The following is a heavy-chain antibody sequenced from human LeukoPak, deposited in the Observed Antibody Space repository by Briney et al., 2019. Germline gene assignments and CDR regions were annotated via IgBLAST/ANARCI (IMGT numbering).Heavy chain of an antibody. D-gene: IGHD1-26*01. J-gene: IGHJ4*02. V-gene: IGHV3-21*01. CDR3: ARAATVGTTRPGTHFDY. CDR1: GFTFSSYN. CDR2: LSGSSSYI. Sequence: GGSLRLSCAASGFTFSSYNMNWVRQAPGKGLEWVSTLSGSSSYIYYADSAKGRFTISRDIAKNYLHLQMHSLRAEDTAVYYCARAATVGTTRPGTHFDYWGQGTLVTVSS.